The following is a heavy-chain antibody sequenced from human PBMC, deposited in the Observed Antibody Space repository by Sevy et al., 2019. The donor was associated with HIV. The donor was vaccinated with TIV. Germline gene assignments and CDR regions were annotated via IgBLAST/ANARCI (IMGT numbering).Heavy chain of an antibody. J-gene: IGHJ6*04. Sequence: GGSLRLSCAASGFTFKSYGMHWVRQAPGKGLEWVTFIRNDGSTKYYADSVRGRFTASRDNSKNTLYLHLNSLRPEDTAVYYCVKGPHPAVTTSYALDVCGEGTTVTVSS. CDR1: GFTFKSYG. D-gene: IGHD4-17*01. CDR2: IRNDGSTK. V-gene: IGHV3-30*02. CDR3: VKGPHPAVTTSYALDV.